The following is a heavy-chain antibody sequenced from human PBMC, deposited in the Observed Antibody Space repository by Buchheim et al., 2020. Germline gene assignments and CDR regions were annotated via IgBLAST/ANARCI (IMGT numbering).Heavy chain of an antibody. D-gene: IGHD5-18*01. CDR1: GGTFSSYA. Sequence: QVQLVQSGAEVKKPGSSVKVSCKASGGTFSSYAISWVRQAPGQGLEWMGWMNPNSGNTGYAQKFQGRVTMTRNTSISTAYMELSSLRSEDTAVYYCARRRGYGYGYSFDYWGQGTL. V-gene: IGHV1-8*02. CDR2: MNPNSGNT. J-gene: IGHJ4*02. CDR3: ARRRGYGYGYSFDY.